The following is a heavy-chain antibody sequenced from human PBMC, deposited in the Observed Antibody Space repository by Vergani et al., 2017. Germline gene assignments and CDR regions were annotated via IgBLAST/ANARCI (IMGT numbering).Heavy chain of an antibody. J-gene: IGHJ4*02. D-gene: IGHD3-22*01. Sequence: QVQLQQWGAGLLKPSETLSLTCAVYGGSFSGYYWSWIRQPPGKGLEWIGEINHSGSTNYNPSLKSRVTISVDTSKNQFSLKLSSVTAADTAVYYCARGGGYYDSSGIFDYWGQGTLVTVSS. CDR2: INHSGST. CDR1: GGSFSGYY. CDR3: ARGGGYYDSSGIFDY. V-gene: IGHV4-34*01.